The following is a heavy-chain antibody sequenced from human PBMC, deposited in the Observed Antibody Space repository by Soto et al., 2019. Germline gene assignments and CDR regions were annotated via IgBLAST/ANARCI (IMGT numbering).Heavy chain of an antibody. J-gene: IGHJ5*02. V-gene: IGHV4-31*03. CDR2: IYYSGST. CDR3: ARVDSNWFDP. CDR1: GGSISSGGYY. Sequence: SETLSLTCTVSGGSISSGGYYWSWIRQHPGKGLEWIGYIYYSGSTYYNPSLKSRVTISVDTSKNQFSLKLSSVTAADTAVYYCARVDSNWFDPWGQGTLVTVSS.